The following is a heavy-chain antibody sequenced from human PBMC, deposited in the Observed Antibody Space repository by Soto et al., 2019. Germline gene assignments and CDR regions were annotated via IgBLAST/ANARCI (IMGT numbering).Heavy chain of an antibody. V-gene: IGHV5-10-1*01. CDR1: GYSFAGYW. CDR2: IDPSDSQT. J-gene: IGHJ4*02. Sequence: GESLKISCKGSGYSFAGYWITWVRQKPGKGLEWMGRIDPSDSQTYYSPSFRGHVTISVTKSITTVFLQRSSLRASDTAMYYCARQIYDSDTGPNFQYYFDSWGQGTPVTVSS. D-gene: IGHD3-22*01. CDR3: ARQIYDSDTGPNFQYYFDS.